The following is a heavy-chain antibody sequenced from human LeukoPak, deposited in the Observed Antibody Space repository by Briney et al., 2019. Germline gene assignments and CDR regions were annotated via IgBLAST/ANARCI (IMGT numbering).Heavy chain of an antibody. CDR2: MYHSGST. V-gene: IGHV4-38-2*02. CDR1: GYSISSGYY. J-gene: IGHJ5*02. Sequence: SETLSLTCTVSGYSISSGYYWGWIRQPPGKGLEWIGSMYHSGSTHYNPSLKSRVTISVDTSKNQFSLKLSSVTAADTAVYYCARRPHCSGSTTCYTRWFDPWGQGTLVTVSS. CDR3: ARRPHCSGSTTCYTRWFDP. D-gene: IGHD2-2*02.